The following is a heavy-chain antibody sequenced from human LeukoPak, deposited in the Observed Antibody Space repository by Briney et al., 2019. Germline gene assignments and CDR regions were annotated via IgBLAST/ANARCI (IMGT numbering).Heavy chain of an antibody. CDR2: IYYSGRT. Sequence: SETLSLTCTVSGGSISSSSYYWGWIRQPPGKGLEWIGSIYYSGRTYYNPSLKSRVTISVDTSKNQFSLKLSSVTAADTAVYYCARSYYYGSGSYYNPQYYFDYWGQGTLVTVSS. D-gene: IGHD3-10*01. CDR3: ARSYYYGSGSYYNPQYYFDY. CDR1: GGSISSSSYY. J-gene: IGHJ4*02. V-gene: IGHV4-39*07.